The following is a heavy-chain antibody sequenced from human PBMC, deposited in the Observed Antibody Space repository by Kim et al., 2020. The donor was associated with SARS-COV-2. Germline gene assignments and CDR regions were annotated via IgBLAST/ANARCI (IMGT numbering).Heavy chain of an antibody. D-gene: IGHD6-13*01. CDR1: GGSISSSSYY. CDR3: ASLGILDY. J-gene: IGHJ4*02. CDR2: IYYSGST. Sequence: SETLSLTCTVSGGSISSSSYYWGWIRQPPGKGLEWIGSIYYSGSTYYNPSLKSRVTISVNTSKNQFSLKLSSVTAADTAVYYCASLGILDYWGQGTLVTVSS. V-gene: IGHV4-39*01.